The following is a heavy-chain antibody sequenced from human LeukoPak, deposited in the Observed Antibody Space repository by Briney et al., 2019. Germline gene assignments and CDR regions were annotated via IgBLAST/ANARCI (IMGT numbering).Heavy chain of an antibody. J-gene: IGHJ4*02. CDR1: GYRFTTYW. CDR3: ARLSYCGGDCHYNSYFDF. D-gene: IGHD2-21*02. Sequence: GESLKISCKASGYRFTTYWIAWVRQMPGKGLEGMGIIYPGDSETRYSASFDGQGTISADKSISTAYLQWSSLQASDSAMYYCARLSYCGGDCHYNSYFDFWGQGTLVSVSS. V-gene: IGHV5-51*01. CDR2: IYPGDSET.